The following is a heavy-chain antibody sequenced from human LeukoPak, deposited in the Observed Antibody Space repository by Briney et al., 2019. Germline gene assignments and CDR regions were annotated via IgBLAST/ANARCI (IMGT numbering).Heavy chain of an antibody. D-gene: IGHD3-22*01. CDR3: ARVVYYYDSSGYFAFDI. CDR1: GYTFTSYD. CDR2: MNPNSGNT. Sequence: ASVKVSCKASGYTFTSYDINWVRQATGQGLEWMGWMNPNSGNTGYAQKFQGRVTMTRNTSISTAYMELSSLRSDDTAVYYCARVVYYYDSSGYFAFDIWGQGTMVTVSS. J-gene: IGHJ3*02. V-gene: IGHV1-8*01.